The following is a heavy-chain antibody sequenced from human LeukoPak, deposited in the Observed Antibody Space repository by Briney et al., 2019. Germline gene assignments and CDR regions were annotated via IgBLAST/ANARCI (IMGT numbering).Heavy chain of an antibody. J-gene: IGHJ4*02. D-gene: IGHD2-2*01. CDR3: ARSFSTCFDY. V-gene: IGHV3-23*01. CDR2: ISGSGGST. Sequence: GGSLRLSCAASGFTFNNYAMSWVRQAPGKGLEWISGISGSGGSTYYADSVKGRFTISRDNSKNTLYLQMNSLRAEDTAVYYCARSFSTCFDYWGQGTLVTVSS. CDR1: GFTFNNYA.